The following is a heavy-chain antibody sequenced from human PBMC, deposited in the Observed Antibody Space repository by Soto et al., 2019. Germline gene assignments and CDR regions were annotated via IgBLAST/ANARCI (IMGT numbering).Heavy chain of an antibody. Sequence: SLRLSCAASGFTFSSYGMHWVRQAPGKGLEWVAVISYDGSNKYYADSVKGRFTISRDNSKNTLYLQMNSLRAEDTAVYYCAKDHGGGVVGATLDYWGQGTLVTVSS. D-gene: IGHD1-26*01. V-gene: IGHV3-30*18. J-gene: IGHJ4*02. CDR2: ISYDGSNK. CDR3: AKDHGGGVVGATLDY. CDR1: GFTFSSYG.